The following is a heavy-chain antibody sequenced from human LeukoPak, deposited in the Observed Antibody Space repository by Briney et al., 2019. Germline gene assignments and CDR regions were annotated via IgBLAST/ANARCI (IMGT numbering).Heavy chain of an antibody. Sequence: PGGSLRLSCAASGFTFSNAWMSWVRQAPGKGLEWVGRIKSITDGGTTDYAAPVKGRFTISRDDSKNTLYLQMNSLKTEDTAVYYCTTFDIVVVPAARLAPYYYYMDVWGKGTTVTVSS. CDR1: GFTFSNAW. V-gene: IGHV3-15*01. CDR3: TTFDIVVVPAARLAPYYYYMDV. CDR2: IKSITDGGTT. D-gene: IGHD2-2*01. J-gene: IGHJ6*03.